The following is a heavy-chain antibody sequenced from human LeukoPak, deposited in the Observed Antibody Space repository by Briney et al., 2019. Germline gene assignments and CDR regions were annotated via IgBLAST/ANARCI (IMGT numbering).Heavy chain of an antibody. CDR1: GFTFSSYA. CDR2: ISGSGGST. D-gene: IGHD2-15*01. Sequence: GGSLRLSCAASGFTFSSYAMSWVRQAPGKGLEWVSAISGSGGSTYYADSVKGRFTISGDNSKNTLYLQMNSLRAEDTAVYYCAKDHAGGCSGGSCYDWFDPWGQGTLVTVSS. V-gene: IGHV3-23*01. J-gene: IGHJ5*02. CDR3: AKDHAGGCSGGSCYDWFDP.